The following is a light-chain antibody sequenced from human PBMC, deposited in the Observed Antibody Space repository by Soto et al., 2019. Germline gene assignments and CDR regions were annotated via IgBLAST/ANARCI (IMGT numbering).Light chain of an antibody. CDR3: QHRYNWPLT. Sequence: EIVLTQSPATLSLSPGERATLSCRASQSVSTSLAWYQQKPGQAPRLLIYGASNGATGIPARFSGTGSGTDFTLTISSLEPEDFAVYDCQHRYNWPLTFGGGTKVEIK. J-gene: IGKJ4*01. V-gene: IGKV3-11*01. CDR2: GAS. CDR1: QSVSTS.